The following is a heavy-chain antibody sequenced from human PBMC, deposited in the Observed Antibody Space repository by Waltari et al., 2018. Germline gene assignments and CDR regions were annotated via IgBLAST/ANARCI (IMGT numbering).Heavy chain of an antibody. J-gene: IGHJ4*02. V-gene: IGHV4-30-2*01. CDR3: AVSGSNPGSAY. CDR1: DDSFDSVPYA. Sequence: QLQVQESGSGLVKPSQTLFLTCTVSDDSFDSVPYAWSWILQPPGRGLDWIGYISHSGSTYYNPSLRSRITLSLDRSKKQLSLKLTSVTAADTARYYCAVSGSNPGSAYWGQGALITVSS. CDR2: ISHSGST. D-gene: IGHD1-26*01.